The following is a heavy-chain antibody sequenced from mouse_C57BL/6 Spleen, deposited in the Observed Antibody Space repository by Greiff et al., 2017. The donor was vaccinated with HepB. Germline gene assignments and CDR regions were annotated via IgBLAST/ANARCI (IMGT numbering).Heavy chain of an antibody. V-gene: IGHV1-76*01. D-gene: IGHD1-1*01. Sequence: QVQLQQSGAELVRPGASVKLSCKASGYTFTDYYINWVKQRPGQGLEWIARIYPGSGITYYNEKFKGKATLTAEKSSSTAYMQLSSLTSEDSAVYFCARSTTVVGPFDYWGQGTTLTVSS. J-gene: IGHJ2*01. CDR1: GYTFTDYY. CDR3: ARSTTVVGPFDY. CDR2: IYPGSGIT.